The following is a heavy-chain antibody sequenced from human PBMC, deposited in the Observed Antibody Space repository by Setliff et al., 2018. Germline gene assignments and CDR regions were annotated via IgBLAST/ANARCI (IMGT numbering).Heavy chain of an antibody. J-gene: IGHJ4*02. CDR1: GFTFSSHW. V-gene: IGHV3-74*01. D-gene: IGHD3-22*01. Sequence: PGGSLRLSCAASGFTFSSHWMHWVRQAPGKGLVWVSRISEDGSDTTYADSVKGRFTISRDSAKNTLYLQMNSLRDEDTAVYYCARGGSSGYYLAYWGQGTLVTVSS. CDR3: ARGGSSGYYLAY. CDR2: ISEDGSDT.